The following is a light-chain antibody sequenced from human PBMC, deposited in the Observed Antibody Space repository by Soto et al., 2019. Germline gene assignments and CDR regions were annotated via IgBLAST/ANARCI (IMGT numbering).Light chain of an antibody. J-gene: IGKJ1*01. V-gene: IGKV3-20*01. Sequence: EIVLTQSPDTLSLFPGERATLSCRASQSVSNTYLAWYQQKPGQAPRPLISAASTRAPGTPDRFSGSGSGTDFTLTISRLEPEDFAIYYCQQYGSSRWTFGPGTKVDIK. CDR2: AAS. CDR1: QSVSNTY. CDR3: QQYGSSRWT.